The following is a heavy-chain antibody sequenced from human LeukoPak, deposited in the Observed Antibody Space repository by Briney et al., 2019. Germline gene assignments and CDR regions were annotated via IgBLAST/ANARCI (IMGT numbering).Heavy chain of an antibody. V-gene: IGHV4-59*08. Sequence: PSETLSLTCTVSGGSISSYYWSWIRQPPGKGLEWIGYIYYSGSTNYNPSLKSRVTISVDTSKNQFSLKLSSVTAADTAVYYCARTDRRSSPEAAAGFDYWGQGTLVTVSS. CDR2: IYYSGST. D-gene: IGHD6-13*01. CDR1: GGSISSYY. CDR3: ARTDRRSSPEAAAGFDY. J-gene: IGHJ4*02.